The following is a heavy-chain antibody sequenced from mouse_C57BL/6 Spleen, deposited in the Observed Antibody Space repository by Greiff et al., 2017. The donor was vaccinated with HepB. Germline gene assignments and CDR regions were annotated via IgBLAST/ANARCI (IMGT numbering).Heavy chain of an antibody. V-gene: IGHV1-52*01. CDR2: IDPSDSET. CDR3: GRYYDGYYDY. J-gene: IGHJ2*01. D-gene: IGHD2-3*01. CDR1: GYTFTSYW. Sequence: VQLQQPGAELVRPGSSVKLSCKASGYTFTSYWMHWVKQRPIQGLEWIGNIDPSDSETHYNQKFKDKATLTVDKSSSTAYMQLSSLTSEDSAVYYWGRYYDGYYDYWGQGTTLTVSS.